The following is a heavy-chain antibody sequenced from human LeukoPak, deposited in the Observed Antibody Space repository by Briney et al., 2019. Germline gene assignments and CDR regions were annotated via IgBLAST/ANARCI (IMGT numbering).Heavy chain of an antibody. Sequence: GGSLRLSCAASGFTFSDYYMSWIRQAPGKGLEWVSCISSSGSTIYYTDSVKGRFTISRDNAKNSLYLQMNSLRAEDTAVFYCARATVPSSSGWFGYYYYYMDVWGKGTTVTVSS. V-gene: IGHV3-11*01. CDR2: ISSSGSTI. CDR1: GFTFSDYY. J-gene: IGHJ6*03. D-gene: IGHD6-19*01. CDR3: ARATVPSSSGWFGYYYYYMDV.